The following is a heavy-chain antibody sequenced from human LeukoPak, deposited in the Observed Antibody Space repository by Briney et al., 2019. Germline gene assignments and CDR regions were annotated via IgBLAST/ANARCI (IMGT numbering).Heavy chain of an antibody. CDR2: IYTSGST. J-gene: IGHJ4*02. D-gene: IGHD3-22*01. V-gene: IGHV4-61*02. CDR1: GYSISSSNW. Sequence: SETLSLTCAVSGYSISSSNWWGWIRQPAGKGLEWIGRIYTSGSTNYNPSLKSRVTISVDTSKNQFSLKLSSVTAADTAVYYCAREHYYDSSGYLIFDYWGQGTLVTVSS. CDR3: AREHYYDSSGYLIFDY.